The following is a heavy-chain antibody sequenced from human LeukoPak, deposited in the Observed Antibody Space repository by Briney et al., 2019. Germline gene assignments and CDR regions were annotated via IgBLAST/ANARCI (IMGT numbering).Heavy chain of an antibody. CDR2: IYYSGST. Sequence: ASETLSLTCTVSGGSISSSSYCWGWIRQPPGKGLEWIGSIYYSGSTYYNPSLKSRVTISVDTSKNQFSLKLSSVTAADTAVYYCARHLPVVPAAMTPEAFDIWGQGTMVTVSS. V-gene: IGHV4-39*01. CDR1: GGSISSSSYC. CDR3: ARHLPVVPAAMTPEAFDI. J-gene: IGHJ3*02. D-gene: IGHD2-2*01.